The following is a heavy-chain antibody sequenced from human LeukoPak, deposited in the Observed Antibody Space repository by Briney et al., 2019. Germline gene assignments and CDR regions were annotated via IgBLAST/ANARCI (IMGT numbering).Heavy chain of an antibody. J-gene: IGHJ4*02. V-gene: IGHV3-48*02. CDR3: ARVRSGYYYDY. CDR1: GFTFSSYS. CDR2: ISSSSATI. Sequence: GGSLRLSCAGSGFTFSSYSMTWVRQAPGKGLKWLAYISSSSATILYGESVRGRFTISKDNAKNSLYLQMTSLRDEDTAVFYCARVRSGYYYDYWGQGTLVTVS. D-gene: IGHD6-19*01.